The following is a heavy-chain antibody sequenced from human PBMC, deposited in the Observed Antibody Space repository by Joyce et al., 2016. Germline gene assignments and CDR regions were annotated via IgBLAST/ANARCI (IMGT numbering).Heavy chain of an antibody. CDR3: ARALGYCSVGNCYYWGFDP. Sequence: QVQLVQSGAEVERPGASVKVSCKASEYTFTFFDINWVRQAPGQGLEWKGWMNPNGGNTGYAQNFQGRITMTSDTSVNTAYMELSSLRSDDTALYYCARALGYCSVGNCYYWGFDPWGQGTLVTVSS. V-gene: IGHV1-8*01. CDR1: EYTFTFFD. CDR2: MNPNGGNT. J-gene: IGHJ5*02. D-gene: IGHD2-15*01.